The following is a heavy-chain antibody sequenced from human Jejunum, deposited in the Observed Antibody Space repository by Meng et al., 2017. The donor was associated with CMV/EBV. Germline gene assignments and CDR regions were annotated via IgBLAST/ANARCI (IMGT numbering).Heavy chain of an antibody. CDR3: ARADWAFVTPYYPDY. Sequence: NRYGMAWVRQKPGKGLEWMGIIFPDDGDTRYSPTFEGQVTISADTSISTAYLQWNSLKASDTAIYYCARADWAFVTPYYPDYWGQGTLVTVSS. D-gene: IGHD3-16*01. CDR2: IFPDDGDT. V-gene: IGHV5-51*01. J-gene: IGHJ4*02. CDR1: NRYG.